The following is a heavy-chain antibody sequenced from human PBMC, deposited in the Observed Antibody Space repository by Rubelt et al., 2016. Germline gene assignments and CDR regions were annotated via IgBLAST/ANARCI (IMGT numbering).Heavy chain of an antibody. J-gene: IGHJ5*02. Sequence: ASGFVFSSYAMSWVRQAPGKGLEWVSGTSGDGKNKYYADSVRGRFTISRDNSKNTLYLQMNSLRAEDTAVYYCTSFYGGFDPWGQGALVTVSS. V-gene: IGHV3-23*01. D-gene: IGHD3-10*01. CDR3: TSFYGGFDP. CDR2: TSGDGKNK. CDR1: GFVFSSYA.